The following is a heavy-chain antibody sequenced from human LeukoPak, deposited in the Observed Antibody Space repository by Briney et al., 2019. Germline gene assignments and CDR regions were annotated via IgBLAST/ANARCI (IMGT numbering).Heavy chain of an antibody. CDR3: ARDSSAAPHSY. V-gene: IGHV3-7*01. Sequence: PGGSLRLSCAASGFTFSGYLMSWVRQAPGKGLEGVAHIKEEGSEKYYVDSVKGGFIISRDNAKNSLYLQMNSLRAEDTAVYYCARDSSAAPHSYWGQGTLVTVFS. CDR1: GFTFSGYL. D-gene: IGHD2-15*01. J-gene: IGHJ4*02. CDR2: IKEEGSEK.